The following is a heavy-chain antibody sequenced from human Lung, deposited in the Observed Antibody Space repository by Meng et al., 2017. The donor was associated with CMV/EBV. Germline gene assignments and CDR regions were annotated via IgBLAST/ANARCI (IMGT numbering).Heavy chain of an antibody. CDR2: IYSDGVIV. V-gene: IGHV3-74*01. CDR1: GFSFSNHW. Sequence: GESLKISCAASGFSFSNHWMHWVRQAPGKGLVWVSRIYSDGVIVHYADFVKGRFTISRDNAKNSLFLQMSSLRAEDTAVYYCARRWGASVGVYYYYGMDVWGQGTXVTVSS. D-gene: IGHD2-8*01. J-gene: IGHJ6*02. CDR3: ARRWGASVGVYYYYGMDV.